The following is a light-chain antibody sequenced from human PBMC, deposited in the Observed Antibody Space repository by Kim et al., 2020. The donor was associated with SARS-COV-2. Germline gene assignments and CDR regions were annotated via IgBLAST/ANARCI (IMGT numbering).Light chain of an antibody. CDR1: SIRTYF. CDR3: NSRDSGGHVV. CDR2: GRT. J-gene: IGLJ2*01. V-gene: IGLV3-19*01. Sequence: VALGQTGTVTCQGDSIRTYFASWYQQKPGQAPVLVISGRTNRPSGIPDRFSGSSSGNTASLTITGAQAEDEADYYCNSRDSGGHVVFGGGTQLTVL.